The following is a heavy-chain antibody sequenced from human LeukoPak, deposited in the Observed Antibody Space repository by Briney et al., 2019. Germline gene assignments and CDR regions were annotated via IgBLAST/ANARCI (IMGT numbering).Heavy chain of an antibody. CDR3: AREIVGYDAFDI. D-gene: IGHD1-1*01. V-gene: IGHV3-7*01. Sequence: GGSLRLCCTAAEFTLGSYWVSWVRQTPAKGLEWMANIRQDGNIKYYVDSVRGRFSISRDNAKNSLYLQMNNLRVGDTALYYCAREIVGYDAFDIWGQGTMVTVSS. J-gene: IGHJ3*02. CDR1: EFTLGSYW. CDR2: IRQDGNIK.